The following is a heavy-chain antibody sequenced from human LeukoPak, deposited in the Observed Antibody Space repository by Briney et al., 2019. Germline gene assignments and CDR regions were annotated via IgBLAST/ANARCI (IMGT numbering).Heavy chain of an antibody. D-gene: IGHD2-15*01. CDR2: ISAYNGNT. Sequence: ASVKVSCKASGYTFTNYGISWVRQAPGQGLEWMGWISAYNGNTNYAQKLRGRVTMTTDTSTSTAYMELRSLRSDDTAVYYCARYWVVVAATHEWYFDLWGRGTLVTVSS. CDR1: GYTFTNYG. CDR3: ARYWVVVAATHEWYFDL. V-gene: IGHV1-18*01. J-gene: IGHJ2*01.